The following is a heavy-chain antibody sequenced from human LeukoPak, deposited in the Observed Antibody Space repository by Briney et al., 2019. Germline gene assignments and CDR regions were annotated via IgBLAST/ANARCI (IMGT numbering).Heavy chain of an antibody. CDR3: AKTVGASTFYYYMDV. CDR1: GFTLSNAW. V-gene: IGHV3-30*02. D-gene: IGHD1-26*01. Sequence: GGSLRLSCSASGFTLSNAWMNWVRQAPGRGLEWVAFIQNDGNSKNYADSVKGRFTISRDNSKNTVYLQMNSLRTEDTAVYYCAKTVGASTFYYYMDVWGKGTTVTVTS. CDR2: IQNDGNSK. J-gene: IGHJ6*03.